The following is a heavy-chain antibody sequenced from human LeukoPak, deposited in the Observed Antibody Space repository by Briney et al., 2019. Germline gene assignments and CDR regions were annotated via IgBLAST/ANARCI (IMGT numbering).Heavy chain of an antibody. V-gene: IGHV3-7*01. CDR1: GFTFTNYL. CDR3: ARDRESNWFPYLDS. J-gene: IGHJ4*02. Sequence: GGSLRLSCAASGFTFTNYLMSWVRQAPGKGLEWVANIKEDGRAKYYVDSVRGRFTISRDNAKNSLYLQMDSLRAEDTAVYYCARDRESNWFPYLDSWGQGTLATVSS. D-gene: IGHD6-13*01. CDR2: IKEDGRAK.